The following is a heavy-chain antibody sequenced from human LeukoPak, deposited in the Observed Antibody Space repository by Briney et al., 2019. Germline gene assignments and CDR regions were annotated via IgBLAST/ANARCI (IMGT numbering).Heavy chain of an antibody. CDR2: IYSGGST. D-gene: IGHD3-10*01. CDR3: ARVLWFGELLVDY. Sequence: GGSLRLSCAASGFTVSSNYMSWVRQAPGKGLEWVSVIYSGGSTYYADSVRGRFTISRDNSKNTLYLQMNSLRAEDTAVYYCARVLWFGELLVDYWGQGTLVTVSS. V-gene: IGHV3-53*01. CDR1: GFTVSSNY. J-gene: IGHJ4*02.